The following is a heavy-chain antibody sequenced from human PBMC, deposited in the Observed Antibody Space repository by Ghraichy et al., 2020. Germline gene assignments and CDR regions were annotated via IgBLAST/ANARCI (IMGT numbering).Heavy chain of an antibody. J-gene: IGHJ4*02. D-gene: IGHD2-8*02. CDR1: GGSISSGGYY. CDR3: AREGTGGNYYFDY. Sequence: SQTLSLTCTVSGGSISSGGYYWSWIRQHPGKGLEWIGYIYYSGSIYYNPSLKSRVAISVDTSKNQFSLKLSSVTAADTAVYYCAREGTGGNYYFDYWGQGTLVTVSS. CDR2: IYYSGSI. V-gene: IGHV4-31*03.